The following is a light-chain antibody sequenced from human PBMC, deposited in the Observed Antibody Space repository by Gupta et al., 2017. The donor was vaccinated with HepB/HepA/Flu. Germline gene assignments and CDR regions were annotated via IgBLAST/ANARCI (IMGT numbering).Light chain of an antibody. CDR2: VGTVVISG. J-gene: IGLJ3*02. CDR3: WSEPGNGSKFVVV. V-gene: IGLV9-49*03. Sequence: QPVLTQPPSASAPLGASVTRTCTLSSGSSNYVVDWYQHRPGKGPRFVMRVGTVVISGSKGDGIPDRFSVCGSGLNRSPTMNNTQEEDEGDYHYWSEPGNGSKFVVVFGGGIKLTVL. CDR1: SGSSNYV.